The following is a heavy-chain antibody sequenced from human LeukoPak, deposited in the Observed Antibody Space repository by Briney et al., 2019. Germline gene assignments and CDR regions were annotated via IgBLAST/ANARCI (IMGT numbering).Heavy chain of an antibody. J-gene: IGHJ5*02. CDR2: ISGDGGST. Sequence: GGSLRLSCAASGFTFDDYAMHWVRQAPGKGLEWVSLISGDGGSTYYADSVKGRFTISRDNSKNSLYLQMNSLRTEDTALYYCAKDIAYGGNYGGAWSDPWGQGTLVTVSS. CDR1: GFTFDDYA. V-gene: IGHV3-43*02. D-gene: IGHD4-23*01. CDR3: AKDIAYGGNYGGAWSDP.